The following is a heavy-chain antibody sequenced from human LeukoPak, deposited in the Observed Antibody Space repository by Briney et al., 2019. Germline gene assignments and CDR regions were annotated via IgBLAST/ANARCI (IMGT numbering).Heavy chain of an antibody. CDR2: VHHSGGT. CDR3: ARHGGHYQSDD. J-gene: IGHJ4*02. CDR1: GGSITSNH. D-gene: IGHD2-21*01. Sequence: SETLSLTCTVSGGSITSNHWSWVRQPPGKGLEWIGQVHHSGGTSYDPSLRSRVTISIDKSENQFSLKLNSVTAADTAVYYCARHGGHYQSDDWGQGTLVTVSS. V-gene: IGHV4-4*02.